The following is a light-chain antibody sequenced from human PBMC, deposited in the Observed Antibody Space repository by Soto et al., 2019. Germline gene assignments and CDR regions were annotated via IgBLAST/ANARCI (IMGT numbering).Light chain of an antibody. Sequence: QSVLTQPASVSGSPGQSITISCTGTSSDVGTYNLVSWYQQHPGKAPKLVIYEGSKRPSGVSNRFSGSKSGNTASLTISGLQAEDEADYYCCSYAGISTFVVFGGGTKLTVL. J-gene: IGLJ2*01. CDR1: SSDVGTYNL. CDR2: EGS. V-gene: IGLV2-23*03. CDR3: CSYAGISTFVV.